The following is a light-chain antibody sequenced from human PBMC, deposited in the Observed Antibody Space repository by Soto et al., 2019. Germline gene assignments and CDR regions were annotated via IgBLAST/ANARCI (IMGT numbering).Light chain of an antibody. CDR2: DVS. V-gene: IGLV2-14*01. J-gene: IGLJ1*01. CDR3: SSYTSATTYV. CDR1: SSDVGAYNY. Sequence: ALTQPASVSGSPGQSITISCTGTSSDVGAYNYDSWYQQYPGEAPKVIIYDVSHRPAGVSNRFSGSKSGNTASLTISGLQTQDEADYYCSSYTSATTYVFGTGTKVTVL.